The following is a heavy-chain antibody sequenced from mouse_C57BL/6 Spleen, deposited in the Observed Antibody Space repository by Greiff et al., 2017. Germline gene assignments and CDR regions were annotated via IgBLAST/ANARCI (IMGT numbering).Heavy chain of an antibody. D-gene: IGHD2-3*01. J-gene: IGHJ4*01. CDR3: VRGYDGYYGAMDY. V-gene: IGHV10-1*01. CDR2: IRSKSNNYAT. Sequence: EVQVVESGGGLVQPKGSLKLSCAASGFSFNTYAMNWVRQAPGKGLEWVARIRSKSNNYATYYADSVKDRFTISRDDSESMLYLQMNNLKTEDTAMYYCVRGYDGYYGAMDYWGQGTSVTVSS. CDR1: GFSFNTYA.